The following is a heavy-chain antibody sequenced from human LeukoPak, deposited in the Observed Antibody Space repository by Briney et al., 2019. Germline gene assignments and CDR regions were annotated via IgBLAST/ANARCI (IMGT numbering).Heavy chain of an antibody. D-gene: IGHD1-26*01. CDR3: ARHEYSGSYYGLSWFDP. CDR2: IYYSGST. V-gene: IGHV4-39*01. J-gene: IGHJ5*02. CDR1: GGYISSSGYY. Sequence: SEALSLTCTVSGGYISSSGYYWGWIRQPPGKGLEWIASIYYSGSTYYNPSLKSRVTISVDTSKNQLSLKLSSLTAADTAVYYCARHEYSGSYYGLSWFDPWGQGTLVTVSS.